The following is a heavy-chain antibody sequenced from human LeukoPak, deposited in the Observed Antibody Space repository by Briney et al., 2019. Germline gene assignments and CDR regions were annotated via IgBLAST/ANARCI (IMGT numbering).Heavy chain of an antibody. D-gene: IGHD3-10*01. CDR3: ARARGAGPGAHFDY. CDR1: GFTFSNSG. J-gene: IGHJ4*02. V-gene: IGHV3-30*02. CDR2: IRYDGSEN. Sequence: GGSLRLSCAASGFTFSNSGMHWVRQAPGKGLDWVAFIRYDGSENLYTDSVKGRFTISRDNAKNSLFLQMNSLRAEDTAVYYCARARGAGPGAHFDYWGQGTPVTVSS.